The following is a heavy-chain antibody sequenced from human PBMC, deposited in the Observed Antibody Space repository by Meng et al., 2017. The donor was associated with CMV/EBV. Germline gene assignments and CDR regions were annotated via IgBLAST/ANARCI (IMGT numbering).Heavy chain of an antibody. V-gene: IGHV4-39*07. J-gene: IGHJ4*02. D-gene: IGHD6-13*01. CDR2: IYYSGST. Sequence: LLQGSGPGLVKPSEPPPLTCTVSGGSISSSSYYWGWTRQPQGKGLEWIGSIYYSGSTYYNPSLKSRVTISVDTSKNQFSLKLSSVTAADTAVYYCARGGIAAAGLHWGQGTLVTVSS. CDR1: GGSISSSSYY. CDR3: ARGGIAAAGLH.